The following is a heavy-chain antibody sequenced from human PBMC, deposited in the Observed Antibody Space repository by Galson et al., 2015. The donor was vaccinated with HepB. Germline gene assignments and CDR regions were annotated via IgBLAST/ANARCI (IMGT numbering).Heavy chain of an antibody. V-gene: IGHV3-30-3*01. Sequence: SLRLSCAASGFTFRNFPMHWVRQAPGKGLEWVAAISYDGSKTYHADSVKGRFTISRDNSKNTVHLQLNSLRPEDTSIFYCGRDLAVAKIWGSIDYWGQGTLVTVSS. J-gene: IGHJ4*02. CDR2: ISYDGSKT. D-gene: IGHD7-27*01. CDR3: GRDLAVAKIWGSIDY. CDR1: GFTFRNFP.